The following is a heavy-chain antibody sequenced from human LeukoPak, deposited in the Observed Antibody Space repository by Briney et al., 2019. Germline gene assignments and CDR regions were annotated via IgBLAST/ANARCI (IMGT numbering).Heavy chain of an antibody. Sequence: GGSLRLSCAASGFNFDDYVMSWVRQAPGKGLEWVSGINWNGGSRGYADSVKGRFTISRDNAKNSLYLQMDSLRAEDTALYYCARSRHSYDSSGFPHYWGQGTLVTVSS. V-gene: IGHV3-20*04. D-gene: IGHD3-22*01. CDR1: GFNFDDYV. CDR2: INWNGGSR. CDR3: ARSRHSYDSSGFPHY. J-gene: IGHJ4*02.